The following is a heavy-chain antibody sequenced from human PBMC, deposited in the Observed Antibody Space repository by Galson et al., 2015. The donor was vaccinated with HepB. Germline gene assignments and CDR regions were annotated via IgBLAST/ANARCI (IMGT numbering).Heavy chain of an antibody. CDR2: IIPILGIA. D-gene: IGHD2-2*02. CDR1: GGTFSSYA. CDR3: AEVLSAATARPSGY. V-gene: IGHV1-69*04. Sequence: SVKLSCKASGGTFSSYAISWVRQAPGQGLEWMGRIIPILGIANYAQKFKGRVTITADKSTSTAYMELSSLRSEDTAVYYCAEVLSAATARPSGYWGQGTLVTVSS. J-gene: IGHJ4*02.